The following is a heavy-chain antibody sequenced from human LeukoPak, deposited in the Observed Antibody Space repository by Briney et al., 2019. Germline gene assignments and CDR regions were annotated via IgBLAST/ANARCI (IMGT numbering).Heavy chain of an antibody. D-gene: IGHD3-10*01. CDR3: ARLGLWYGEMGGWFDP. Sequence: ASETLSLTCTVSGGSISSSSYYWGWIRQPPGKGLEWIGSIYYSGSTYYNPSLKSRVTISVDTSKNQFSLKLSSVTAADTAVYYCARLGLWYGEMGGWFDPWGQGTLVTVSS. V-gene: IGHV4-39*07. CDR2: IYYSGST. CDR1: GGSISSSSYY. J-gene: IGHJ5*02.